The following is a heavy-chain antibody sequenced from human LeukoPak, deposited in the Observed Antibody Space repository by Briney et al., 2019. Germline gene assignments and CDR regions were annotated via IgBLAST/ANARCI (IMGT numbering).Heavy chain of an antibody. CDR2: INTNTGNP. D-gene: IGHD3-10*01. J-gene: IGHJ4*02. V-gene: IGHV7-4-1*02. CDR1: GYTFTSYA. Sequence: ASVKVSCKASGYTFTSYAMNWVRQAPGQGLEWMGWINTNTGNPTYAQGFTGRFVFSLDTSVSTAYLQISSLKAEDTAVYYCAREGSTQYYYGSGSYWEAGYWGQGTLVTVSS. CDR3: AREGSTQYYYGSGSYWEAGY.